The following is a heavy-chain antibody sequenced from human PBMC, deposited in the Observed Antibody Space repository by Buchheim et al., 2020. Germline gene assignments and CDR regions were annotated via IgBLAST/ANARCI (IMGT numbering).Heavy chain of an antibody. CDR3: ASPSAYIWGGRSYGMDV. D-gene: IGHD3-16*01. V-gene: IGHV1-8*01. CDR2: MNPNSGNT. Sequence: QVQLVQSGAEVKKPGASVKVSCKASGYTFTNYDINWVRQAPGQGLEWMGWMNPNSGNTGYAQKFQGRVTMTRNTSISTAYMELSSLGSEDTAVYYCASPSAYIWGGRSYGMDVWGQGTT. J-gene: IGHJ6*02. CDR1: GYTFTNYD.